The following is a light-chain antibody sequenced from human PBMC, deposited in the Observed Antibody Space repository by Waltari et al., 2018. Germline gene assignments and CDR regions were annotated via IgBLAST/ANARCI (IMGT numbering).Light chain of an antibody. CDR2: EVS. V-gene: IGLV2-8*01. Sequence: QSALTQPPSASGSPGQSVPISCTGTSSDVGGYNYVSWYQQHPGKAPKLMIYEVSKRPSGVPDRFSGSKSGNTASLTVSGLQADDEADYYCSSYAGSKYVFGTGTKVTVL. CDR3: SSYAGSKYV. J-gene: IGLJ1*01. CDR1: SSDVGGYNY.